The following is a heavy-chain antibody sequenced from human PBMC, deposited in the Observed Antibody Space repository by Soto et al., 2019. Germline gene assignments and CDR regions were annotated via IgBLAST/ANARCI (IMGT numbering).Heavy chain of an antibody. D-gene: IGHD3-10*01. V-gene: IGHV1-18*01. J-gene: IGHJ5*02. CDR1: GYTFTSYG. Sequence: EASVKVSCKASGYTFTSYGISWVRQAPGQGLEWMGWISAYNGNTNYAQKLQGRVTMTTDTSTSTAYMELRSLRSDDTAVYYCARDVLLWFGDENWFDPWGQGTLVTVSS. CDR3: ARDVLLWFGDENWFDP. CDR2: ISAYNGNT.